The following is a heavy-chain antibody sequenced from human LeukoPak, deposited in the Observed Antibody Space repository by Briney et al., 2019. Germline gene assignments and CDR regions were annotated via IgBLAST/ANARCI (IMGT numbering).Heavy chain of an antibody. J-gene: IGHJ5*02. CDR1: GGSITSGNFY. Sequence: PSETLSLTCTVSGGSITSGNFYRSWIRQSAGKGLEWIGRIYSTGSTNYNPSLKSRVTISVDRSKNQFSLMLKSVTAADTAVYYCARAVGSSESNWFDPWGQGTQATVSS. CDR2: IYSTGST. D-gene: IGHD1-26*01. V-gene: IGHV4-61*02. CDR3: ARAVGSSESNWFDP.